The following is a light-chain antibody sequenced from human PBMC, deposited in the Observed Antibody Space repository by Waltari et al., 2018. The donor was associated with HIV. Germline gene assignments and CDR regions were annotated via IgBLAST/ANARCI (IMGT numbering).Light chain of an antibody. CDR1: SSDVGCYQY. Sequence: QSALTQPASVSGSPGQSITISCTGTSSDVGCYQYVPWYQQHPGKAPKLMIFDVSNRPSGVSNRFSGSKSGNTASLTISGLQAEDEAHYFCSSYTSTTTLVVFGGGTKLTVL. J-gene: IGLJ3*02. CDR2: DVS. V-gene: IGLV2-14*03. CDR3: SSYTSTTTLVV.